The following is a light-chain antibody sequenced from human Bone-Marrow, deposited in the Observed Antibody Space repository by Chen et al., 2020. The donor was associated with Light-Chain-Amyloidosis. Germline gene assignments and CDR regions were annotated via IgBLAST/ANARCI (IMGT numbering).Light chain of an antibody. CDR3: MQALQTPRS. Sequence: DIVLTQSPLSLPVTHGEPASISCRSSQSLLYSKGDNYLDWYLQKPGQSPQLLIYLGSNRASGVPDRFSGSGSGTDFTLKISRVEAEDVGVYYCMQALQTPRSFCQGTRLEIK. CDR2: LGS. J-gene: IGKJ2*03. CDR1: QSLLYSKGDNY. V-gene: IGKV2-28*01.